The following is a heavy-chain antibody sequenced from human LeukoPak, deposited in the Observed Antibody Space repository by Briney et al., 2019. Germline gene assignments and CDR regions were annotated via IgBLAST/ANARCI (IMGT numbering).Heavy chain of an antibody. CDR3: ARELVPAAMGYYYYGMDV. CDR2: IYYSGST. CDR1: GGSISSGGYY. V-gene: IGHV4-31*03. Sequence: SETLSLTCTVSGGSISSGGYYWSWIRQHPGKGLEWIGYIYYSGSTYYNPSPKSRVTISVDTSKNQFSLKLSSVTAADTAVYYCARELVPAAMGYYYYGMDVWGQGTTVTVSS. D-gene: IGHD2-2*01. J-gene: IGHJ6*02.